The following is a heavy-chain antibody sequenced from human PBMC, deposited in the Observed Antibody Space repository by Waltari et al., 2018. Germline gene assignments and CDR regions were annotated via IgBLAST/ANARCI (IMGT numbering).Heavy chain of an antibody. CDR3: ARGTPSFYHYMDV. Sequence: QVLLQQSGPGLVKPSETLSVTCTVSGGSLSGFYWCWIRQSPGKGLAWVAFIYDSWSIKYLPSLKSRVTISVDTSQNRLTLKLVSATAADTALYFCARGTPSFYHYMDVWGKGTTVIVSS. CDR1: GGSLSGFY. CDR2: IYDSWSI. V-gene: IGHV4-59*01. J-gene: IGHJ6*03.